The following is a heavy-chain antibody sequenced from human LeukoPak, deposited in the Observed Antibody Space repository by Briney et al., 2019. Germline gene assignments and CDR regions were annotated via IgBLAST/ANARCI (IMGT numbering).Heavy chain of an antibody. J-gene: IGHJ4*02. V-gene: IGHV1-2*02. Sequence: ASVKVSCKASGYTFTGYYLHWVRQAPGQGLEWMGWINPNSGGTNYAQKFQGRVTMTRDTSISTAYMELSRLRSDDTAVYYCARDLGYYDSTGYPDYWGQGTLVTVS. CDR2: INPNSGGT. CDR3: ARDLGYYDSTGYPDY. CDR1: GYTFTGYY. D-gene: IGHD3-22*01.